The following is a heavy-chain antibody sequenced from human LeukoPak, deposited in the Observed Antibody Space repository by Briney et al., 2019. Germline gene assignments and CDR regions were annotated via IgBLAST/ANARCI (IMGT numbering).Heavy chain of an antibody. V-gene: IGHV1-69*04. CDR1: GGTFSSYA. J-gene: IGHJ5*02. CDR3: AREGYSSSSPHNWFDP. Sequence: SVKVSSKASGGTFSSYAISWVRQAPGQGLEWMGSIIPILGIANYAQKFQGRVTVTADKSTSTAYMELSSLRSEDTAVYYCAREGYSSSSPHNWFDPWGQGTLVTVSS. CDR2: IIPILGIA. D-gene: IGHD6-6*01.